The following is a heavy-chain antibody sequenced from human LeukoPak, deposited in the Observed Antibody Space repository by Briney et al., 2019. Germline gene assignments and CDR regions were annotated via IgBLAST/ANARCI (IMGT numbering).Heavy chain of an antibody. Sequence: GGSLRLSCAASGFTFSSYGMHWVRQAPGKGLEWVAVISYDGSNKYCADSVKGRFTISRDNSRNTLYLQMNSLKVEDTAVFYCTKAAAGSGDYGMDVWGQGTTVTVSS. V-gene: IGHV3-30*18. CDR3: TKAAAGSGDYGMDV. CDR2: ISYDGSNK. CDR1: GFTFSSYG. D-gene: IGHD3-10*01. J-gene: IGHJ6*02.